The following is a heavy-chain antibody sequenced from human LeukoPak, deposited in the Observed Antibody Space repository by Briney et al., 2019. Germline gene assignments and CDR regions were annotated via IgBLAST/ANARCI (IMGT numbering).Heavy chain of an antibody. D-gene: IGHD6-13*01. J-gene: IGHJ5*02. CDR2: IYPGDSDT. CDR3: ARNRAAAGHPRWFDP. CDR1: GYSFTSYW. Sequence: GESLKISCKGSGYSFTSYWIGWVRQMPGKGLEWMGIIYPGDSDTRYSPSFQGHVTISADKSISTAYLQWSSLKASDTAMYYCARNRAAAGHPRWFDPWGQGTLVTVSS. V-gene: IGHV5-51*01.